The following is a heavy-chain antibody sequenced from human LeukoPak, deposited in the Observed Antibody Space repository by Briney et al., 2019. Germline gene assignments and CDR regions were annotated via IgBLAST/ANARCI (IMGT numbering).Heavy chain of an antibody. D-gene: IGHD6-19*01. V-gene: IGHV3-7*01. CDR3: ARARIAVAGRGRYFDY. J-gene: IGHJ4*02. Sequence: GGSLRLSCAASGFTFSSYWMSWVRQAPGKGLEWVANIKQDGSEKYYVDSVKGRFTISRDNAKNSLYLQMNSLRAEDTAVYYCARARIAVAGRGRYFDYWGQGALVTVSS. CDR1: GFTFSSYW. CDR2: IKQDGSEK.